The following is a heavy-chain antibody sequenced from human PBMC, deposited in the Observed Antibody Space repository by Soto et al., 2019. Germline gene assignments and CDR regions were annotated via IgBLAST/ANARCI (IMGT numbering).Heavy chain of an antibody. Sequence: GGSLRLSCAASGFTFSIYGMHWVRQAPGQGLEWVAVISYDGSNIYYADSVKGRFTISRDNSKNTLYLQMNSLRAEDTAVYYCAKDQSGYYSEYFQHWGQGTLVTVSS. CDR3: AKDQSGYYSEYFQH. CDR1: GFTFSIYG. J-gene: IGHJ1*01. V-gene: IGHV3-30*18. CDR2: ISYDGSNI. D-gene: IGHD3-22*01.